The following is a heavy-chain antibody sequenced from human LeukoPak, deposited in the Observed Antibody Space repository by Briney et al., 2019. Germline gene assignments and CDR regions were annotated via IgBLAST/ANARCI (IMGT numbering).Heavy chain of an antibody. Sequence: GGSLRLSCAASGFTFSTYWVHWIRQAPGKGLMWVSRITPDGTTTNHADFVRGRFTISRDNAKNTVSLQMNSLSAEDTAVYYCVTLTSVVSEHAFDMWGQGTMVAVSS. CDR1: GFTFSTYW. V-gene: IGHV3-74*01. J-gene: IGHJ3*02. D-gene: IGHD4-23*01. CDR2: ITPDGTTT. CDR3: VTLTSVVSEHAFDM.